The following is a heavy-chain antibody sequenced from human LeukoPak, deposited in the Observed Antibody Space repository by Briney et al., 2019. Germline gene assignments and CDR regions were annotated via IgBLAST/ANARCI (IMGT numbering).Heavy chain of an antibody. CDR1: GASFSGYY. CDR2: INHSGST. V-gene: IGHV4-34*01. D-gene: IGHD6-13*01. CDR3: ARVEALYSSSWYRPYGWFDP. Sequence: SETLSLTCAVYGASFSGYYWSWIRQPPGKGLEWIGEINHSGSTNYNPSLKSRVTISVDTSKNQFSLKLSSVTAADTAVYYCARVEALYSSSWYRPYGWFDPWGQGTLVTVSS. J-gene: IGHJ5*02.